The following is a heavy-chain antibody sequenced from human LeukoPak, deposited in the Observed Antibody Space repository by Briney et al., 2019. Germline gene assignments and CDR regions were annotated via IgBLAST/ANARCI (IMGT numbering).Heavy chain of an antibody. Sequence: GRSLRLSCAASGFTFSGYAMHWVRQAPGKGLEWVAVISYDGSNKYYADSVKGRFTISRDNSKNTLYLQMNSLRAEDTAVYYCARDARWLQLTYYFDYWGQGTLVTVSS. V-gene: IGHV3-30*04. J-gene: IGHJ4*02. CDR3: ARDARWLQLTYYFDY. CDR2: ISYDGSNK. D-gene: IGHD5-24*01. CDR1: GFTFSGYA.